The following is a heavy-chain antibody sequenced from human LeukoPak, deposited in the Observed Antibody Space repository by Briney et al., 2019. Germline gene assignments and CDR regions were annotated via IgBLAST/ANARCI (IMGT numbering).Heavy chain of an antibody. D-gene: IGHD6-6*01. CDR2: ISDNGSP. CDR3: ARDPGPLEYSSSGSFQH. Sequence: NASETLSLTCTVSGDSISNTYWSWVRQPPGKGLEWVGYISDNGSPDYSPSLKSRVTISADTSKNQFSLIVKSVTAADSAVYYCARDPGPLEYSSSGSFQHWGQGTLVTVSS. V-gene: IGHV4-59*12. J-gene: IGHJ1*01. CDR1: GDSISNTY.